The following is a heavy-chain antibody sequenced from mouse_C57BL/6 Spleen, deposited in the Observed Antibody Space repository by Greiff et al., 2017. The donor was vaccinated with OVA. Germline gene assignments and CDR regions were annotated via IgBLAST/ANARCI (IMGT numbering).Heavy chain of an antibody. J-gene: IGHJ4*01. CDR1: GYTFTSYD. CDR2: IYPRDGST. Sequence: VQLVESGPELVKPGASVKLSCKASGYTFTSYDINWVKQRPGQGLEWIGWIYPRDGSTKYNEKFKGKATLTVDTSSSTAYMELHSLTSEDSAVYFCARPLSAVDYAMDYWGQGTSVTVSS. V-gene: IGHV1-85*01. D-gene: IGHD6-2*01. CDR3: ARPLSAVDYAMDY.